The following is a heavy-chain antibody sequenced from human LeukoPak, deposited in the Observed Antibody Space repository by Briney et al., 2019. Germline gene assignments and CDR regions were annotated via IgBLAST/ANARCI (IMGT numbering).Heavy chain of an antibody. CDR3: ALLRYFDWLTTDY. D-gene: IGHD3-9*01. V-gene: IGHV1-18*01. J-gene: IGHJ4*02. Sequence: ASVKVSCKASGYTFTSYGISWVRQAPGQGLEWMGWISAYNGNTNYAQKLQGRVTMTTDTSTSTAYMELRSLRSDDTAVYYCALLRYFDWLTTDYWRRGSLVIVSS. CDR1: GYTFTSYG. CDR2: ISAYNGNT.